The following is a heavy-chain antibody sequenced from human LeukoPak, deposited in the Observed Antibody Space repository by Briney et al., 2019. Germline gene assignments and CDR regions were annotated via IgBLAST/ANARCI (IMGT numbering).Heavy chain of an antibody. J-gene: IGHJ6*03. CDR2: INTDGSST. CDR3: ASLYYYYYYMDV. V-gene: IGHV3-74*01. CDR1: GFTFSSYW. Sequence: GGSLRLSCAASGFTFSSYWMHWVRQAPGKGLVWVSRINTDGSSTSYADSVKGRFTISRDNAKNTLYLQMNSLRAEDTAVYYCASLYYYYYYMDVWGKGTTVTVSS.